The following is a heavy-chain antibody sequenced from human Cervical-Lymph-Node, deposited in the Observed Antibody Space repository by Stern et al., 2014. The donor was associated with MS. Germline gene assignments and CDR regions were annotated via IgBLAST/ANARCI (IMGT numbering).Heavy chain of an antibody. Sequence: QLVLPGAEVKKPGEFLKISCNGSGYSFPNSWIGLVRQMPSKCLEFMVFIYPGSSDVRYSPSFQGQVAIAADKSISTAYLQWSSLKASDTAMYYCARGSGRDFVDYWGQGALVTDSS. J-gene: IGHJ4*02. CDR2: IYPGSSDV. CDR1: GYSFPNSW. V-gene: IGHV5-51*01. CDR3: ARGSGRDFVDY. D-gene: IGHD3-3*01.